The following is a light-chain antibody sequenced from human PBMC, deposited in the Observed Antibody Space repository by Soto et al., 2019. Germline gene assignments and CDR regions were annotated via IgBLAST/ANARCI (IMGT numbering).Light chain of an antibody. CDR2: KAS. Sequence: DIQMTQSASTLSASVGDRVTITCRASQSISTWLAWYQQKPGKAPKLLIYKASSLEGGVPSRFSGSGSGTEFYITISSLQPDDFATYYCQQYNTYSLTFGGGTTVEIK. V-gene: IGKV1-5*03. CDR3: QQYNTYSLT. CDR1: QSISTW. J-gene: IGKJ4*01.